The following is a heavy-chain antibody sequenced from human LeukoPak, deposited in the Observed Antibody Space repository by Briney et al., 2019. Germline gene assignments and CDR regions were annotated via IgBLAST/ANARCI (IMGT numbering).Heavy chain of an antibody. V-gene: IGHV5-51*01. CDR1: GYSFTNYW. CDR3: ARGERGNWGLFYFDY. Sequence: GGSLEISCKGSGYSFTNYWIGWVRQVPGKGLEWMGIIYPGDSDTRYSPSFQGQVTISADKSISTAYLQWSSLKASDTAMYYCARGERGNWGLFYFDYWGQGTLVTVSS. J-gene: IGHJ4*02. D-gene: IGHD7-27*01. CDR2: IYPGDSDT.